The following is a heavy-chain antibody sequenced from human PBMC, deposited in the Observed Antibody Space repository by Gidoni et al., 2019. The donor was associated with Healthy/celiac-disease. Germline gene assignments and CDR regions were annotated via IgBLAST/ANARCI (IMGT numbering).Heavy chain of an antibody. CDR1: GFTFRSYG. J-gene: IGHJ6*02. V-gene: IGHV3-64*01. Sequence: EVQLVESGGGVVQPGGSVRLSCAASGFTFRSYGMHWVGQAPGKGLEYVSAISRNGGSTYYANSVKGRFTISRDNSKNTLYLQMGSLRAEDMAVYYCARDFRKRMVAATRSYYYYGMDVWGQGTTVTVSS. CDR3: ARDFRKRMVAATRSYYYYGMDV. CDR2: ISRNGGST. D-gene: IGHD2-15*01.